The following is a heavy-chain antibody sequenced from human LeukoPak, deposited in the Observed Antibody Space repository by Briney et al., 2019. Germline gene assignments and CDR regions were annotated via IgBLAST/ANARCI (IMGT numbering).Heavy chain of an antibody. J-gene: IGHJ4*02. V-gene: IGHV3-23*01. CDR1: GFTFSDYG. CDR2: ITNTGATT. Sequence: GGSLRLSCAASGFTFSDYGMSWVRQAPGKGLEWGSTITNTGATTYYADSVKGRFTSSRDNSKNTLHLQMTSLRAEDTAVYYCAKQDGRGTYQYYFDCWGQGTLVTVSS. CDR3: AKQDGRGTYQYYFDC. D-gene: IGHD1-26*01.